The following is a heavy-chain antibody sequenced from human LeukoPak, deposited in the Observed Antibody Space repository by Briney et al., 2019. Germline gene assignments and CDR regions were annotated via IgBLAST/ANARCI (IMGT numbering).Heavy chain of an antibody. CDR2: IYTSGST. V-gene: IGHV4-61*02. Sequence: PSETLSLTCTVSGGSISSGSYYWSWIRQPAGKGLEWIGRIYTSGSTNYNPSLKSRVTISVDTSKNQFSLKLSSVTAADTAVYYCARDSPYYDILTGYYYFDYWGQGTLVTVSS. CDR1: GGSISSGSYY. D-gene: IGHD3-9*01. J-gene: IGHJ4*02. CDR3: ARDSPYYDILTGYYYFDY.